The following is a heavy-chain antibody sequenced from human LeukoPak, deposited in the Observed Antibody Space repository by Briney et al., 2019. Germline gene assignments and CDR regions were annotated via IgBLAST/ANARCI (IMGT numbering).Heavy chain of an antibody. V-gene: IGHV4-34*01. CDR1: GGSFSGYY. J-gene: IGHJ5*02. CDR2: INHSGST. CDR3: ARDPQSHWFDP. Sequence: SETQSLTCAVYGGSFSGYYWSWIRQPPGKGLEWIGEINHSGSTNYNPSLKSRVTISVDTSKNQFSLKLSSVTAADTAVYYCARDPQSHWFDPWGQGTLVTVSS.